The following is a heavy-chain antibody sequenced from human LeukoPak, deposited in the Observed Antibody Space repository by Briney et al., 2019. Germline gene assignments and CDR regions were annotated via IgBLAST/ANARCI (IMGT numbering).Heavy chain of an antibody. V-gene: IGHV1-2*02. Sequence: ASVKVSCKASGYTFTGHYLHWVRQAPGQGLEWVGWLNPNTGDTLYIQKFQGRVTMTGDTSISTAYMELSSLMSDDTAVYYCTRIGLKTTGYYRLDYWGQGTLVTVSS. D-gene: IGHD3-9*01. J-gene: IGHJ4*02. CDR3: TRIGLKTTGYYRLDY. CDR1: GYTFTGHY. CDR2: LNPNTGDT.